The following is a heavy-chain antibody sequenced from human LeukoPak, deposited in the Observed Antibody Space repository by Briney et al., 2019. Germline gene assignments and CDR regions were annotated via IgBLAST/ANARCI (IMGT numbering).Heavy chain of an antibody. D-gene: IGHD3-22*01. CDR1: GFSLSTSGVG. Sequence: SGPTLVKPTQTLTLTCTFSGFSLSTSGVGVGWIRQPPGKALEWLALIYWNDDKRYSPSLKSRHTITKDTSKNQVVLTMTNMDPVDTATYYCAHEGYYQGYFDYWGQGTLVTVSS. CDR3: AHEGYYQGYFDY. J-gene: IGHJ4*02. CDR2: IYWNDDK. V-gene: IGHV2-5*01.